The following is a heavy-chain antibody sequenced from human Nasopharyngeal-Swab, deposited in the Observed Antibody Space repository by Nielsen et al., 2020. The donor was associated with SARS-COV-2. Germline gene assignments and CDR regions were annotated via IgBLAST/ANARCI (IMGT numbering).Heavy chain of an antibody. CDR1: RFNFSIYS. D-gene: IGHD3-3*01. J-gene: IGHJ6*02. V-gene: IGHV3-21*01. CDR3: ARDGLDYDFWSAYFMDV. Sequence: GGSLRLSCAASRFNFSIYSMNWVRQAPGKGLEWVSSISSSSTYIYYADSVKGRLTISRDNTKNSLSLQMNSLRAEDTAVYYCARDGLDYDFWSAYFMDVWGQGTTVTVSS. CDR2: ISSSSTYI.